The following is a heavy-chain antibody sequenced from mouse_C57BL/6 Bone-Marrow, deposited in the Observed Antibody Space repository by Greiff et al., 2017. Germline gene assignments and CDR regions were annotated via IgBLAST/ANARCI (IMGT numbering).Heavy chain of an antibody. J-gene: IGHJ4*01. CDR2: IYPGSGNT. CDR1: GYTFTDYY. CDR3: ARWASMDY. Sequence: VQLQQSGAELVRPGASVKLSCKASGYTFTDYYINWVKQRPGQGLEWIARIYPGSGNTYYNEKFKGKATLTAEKSCSTAYMQLSSLTSEDSAVYFGARWASMDYGGQGTSGTVSS. V-gene: IGHV1-76*01.